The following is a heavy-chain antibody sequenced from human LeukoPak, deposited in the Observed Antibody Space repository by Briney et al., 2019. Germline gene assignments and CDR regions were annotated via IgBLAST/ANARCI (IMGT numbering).Heavy chain of an antibody. CDR3: ARGWSYSAFDY. CDR1: GRSFSGYY. D-gene: IGHD3-10*01. V-gene: IGHV4-34*01. CDR2: INHSGST. Sequence: SETLSLTCAVYGRSFSGYYWSWIRQPPGKGLEWIGEINHSGSTNYNPSLKSRVTITVDTSKNQFSLKLSSVTAADTAVYYCARGWSYSAFDYWGQGTLVTVSS. J-gene: IGHJ4*02.